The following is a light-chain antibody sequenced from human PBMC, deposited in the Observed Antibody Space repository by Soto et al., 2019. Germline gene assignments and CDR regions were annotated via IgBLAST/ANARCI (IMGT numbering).Light chain of an antibody. Sequence: DIQVTQSPSTLSASVGDRATIICRASQYLSDWLAWYQQKPGPAPKLLIYGASTLDDGVPSRFSGSGSGTDFTLTISSLQPGDFATYHCQQYSDYPLTFGGGTKVEIK. CDR1: QYLSDW. CDR2: GAS. CDR3: QQYSDYPLT. J-gene: IGKJ4*01. V-gene: IGKV1-5*02.